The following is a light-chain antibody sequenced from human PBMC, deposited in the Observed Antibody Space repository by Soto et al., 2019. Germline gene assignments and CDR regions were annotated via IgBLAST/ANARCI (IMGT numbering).Light chain of an antibody. Sequence: TQSPSSFSASTGDGVTIPCRARHSLXSYFAWYQQKPGQAPRVLXYGTSTRVTGSPARLSGSGSGTEFTLPISSLQSEYFAVYYCQQYYNWTLPFGGGTKVDIK. CDR2: GTS. V-gene: IGKV3-15*01. CDR3: QQYYNWTLP. J-gene: IGKJ4*01. CDR1: HSLXSY.